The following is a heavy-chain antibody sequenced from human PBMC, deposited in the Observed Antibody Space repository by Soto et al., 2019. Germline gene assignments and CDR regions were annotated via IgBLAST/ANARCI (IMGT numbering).Heavy chain of an antibody. CDR3: ARLASSSSFFDY. J-gene: IGHJ4*02. D-gene: IGHD6-13*01. CDR1: GGSISSYY. Sequence: PSETLSLTCTVSGGSISSYYWSWIRQPPGKGLEWIGCIYYSGSTNYNPSLKSRVTISVDTSKNQFSLKLSSVTAADTAVYYCARLASSSSFFDYWGQGTLVTVSS. CDR2: IYYSGST. V-gene: IGHV4-59*01.